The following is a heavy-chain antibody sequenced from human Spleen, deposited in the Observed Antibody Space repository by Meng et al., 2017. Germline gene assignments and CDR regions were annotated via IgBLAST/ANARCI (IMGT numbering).Heavy chain of an antibody. CDR2: INTGNGNT. J-gene: IGHJ5*01. Sequence: ASVKVSCKASGYTFTSYTMHWVRQAPGQRLEWMGRINTGNGNTRYSQNIQDRVTITMDTSASTAYMELSSLRYEDTAVYYCARTQVWGVAVADNWFTPGAREPWSPSPQ. V-gene: IGHV1-3*04. D-gene: IGHD6-19*01. CDR3: ARTQVWGVAVADNWFTP. CDR1: GYTFTSYT.